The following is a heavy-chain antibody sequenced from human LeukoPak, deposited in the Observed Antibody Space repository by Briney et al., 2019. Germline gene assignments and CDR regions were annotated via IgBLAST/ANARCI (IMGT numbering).Heavy chain of an antibody. Sequence: GASVKVSCKASGYTFTTYYMHWVRQAPGQGLEWMGIINPSGGSTSYAQKFQGRVTMTRDTSTSTVYMELSSLRSEDTAVYYCARDLPPPKSSSLLPGWGMDVWGEGTTVTVSS. V-gene: IGHV1-46*01. CDR3: ARDLPPPKSSSLLPGWGMDV. D-gene: IGHD6-13*01. CDR1: GYTFTTYY. J-gene: IGHJ6*04. CDR2: INPSGGST.